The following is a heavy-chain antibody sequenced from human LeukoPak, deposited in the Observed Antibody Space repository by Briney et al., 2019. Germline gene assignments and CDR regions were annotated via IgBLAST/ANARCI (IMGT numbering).Heavy chain of an antibody. CDR3: ARGDLRFDY. Sequence: GGSLRLSCAASGFTFSSYAMHWVRQAPGKGLEWVAVISYDGSNKYYADSVKGRFTISRDNSKNTLYLQMNSLRAEDTAVYYCARGDLRFDYWGQGTLVTVS. CDR2: ISYDGSNK. V-gene: IGHV3-30*04. J-gene: IGHJ4*02. D-gene: IGHD4-17*01. CDR1: GFTFSSYA.